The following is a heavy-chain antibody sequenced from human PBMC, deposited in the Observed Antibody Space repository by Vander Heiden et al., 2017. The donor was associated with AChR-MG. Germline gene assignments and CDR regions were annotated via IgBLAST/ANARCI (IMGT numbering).Heavy chain of an antibody. D-gene: IGHD5-18*01. CDR2: IYSSGST. CDR1: GCSIRSGGYF. CDR3: ARGGGYSSRGQKIDS. Sequence: QVQLQESGPGLVKPSQTLSLTCAVSGCSIRSGGYFWSWIRQHPGKGLEWIGYIYSSGSTYYNPSLNSRVTISVDTSKNQFSLNLSSVTAADTAVYYCARGGGYSSRGQKIDSWGRGTLVTVSS. J-gene: IGHJ4*02. V-gene: IGHV4-31*11.